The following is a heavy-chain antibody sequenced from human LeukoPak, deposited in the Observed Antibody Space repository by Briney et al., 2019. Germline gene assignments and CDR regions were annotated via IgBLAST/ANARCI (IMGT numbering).Heavy chain of an antibody. CDR2: IVPVFGTA. J-gene: IGHJ4*02. Sequence: SSVKVSCKAPGGTFSNYGFSWVRQAPGQGLEWMGGIVPVFGTANYAQKFQGRVTITADDFTTTAYMEVSSLRSEDTAVYYCASLGWPFDYWGQGTLVTVSS. V-gene: IGHV1-69*01. D-gene: IGHD3/OR15-3a*01. CDR1: GGTFSNYG. CDR3: ASLGWPFDY.